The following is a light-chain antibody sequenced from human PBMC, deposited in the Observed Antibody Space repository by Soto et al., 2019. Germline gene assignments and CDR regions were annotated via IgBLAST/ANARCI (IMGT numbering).Light chain of an antibody. Sequence: SYELTQPPSVSVSPGQTASITCSGDKLGDKYACWYQQKPGQSPVLVIYQDSKRPSGILERFSGSNSGNTVTLTISGTQAMDEADYYCQAWDSSTYVVFGGGTKLTVL. J-gene: IGLJ2*01. V-gene: IGLV3-1*01. CDR2: QDS. CDR3: QAWDSSTYVV. CDR1: KLGDKY.